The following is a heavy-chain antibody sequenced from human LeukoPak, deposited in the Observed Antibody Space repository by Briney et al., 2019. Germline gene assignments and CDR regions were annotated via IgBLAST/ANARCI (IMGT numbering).Heavy chain of an antibody. CDR2: INQVERT. J-gene: IGHJ6*01. CDR1: GGPLTGYS. CDR3: TRGRATPSCLFFDHYFMDV. Sequence: ASETLSLTCAVHGGPLTGYSWAWVRQAPGEGLEWIGEINQVERTIYSPSLESRVSISLEASTSQFFLQLTSVAAADTAMYYCTRGRATPSCLFFDHYFMDVWGPGTPVTVSS. D-gene: IGHD2-15*01. V-gene: IGHV4-34*01.